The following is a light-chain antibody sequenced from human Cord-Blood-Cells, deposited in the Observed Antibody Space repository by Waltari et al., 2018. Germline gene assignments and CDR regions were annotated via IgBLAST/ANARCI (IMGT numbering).Light chain of an antibody. CDR3: QQYNNWPLT. V-gene: IGKV3-15*01. J-gene: IGKJ4*01. CDR2: GAS. CDR1: QSVSSN. Sequence: EIVLPQSPATLSVSPGERATLSCRASQSVSSNFAWYQQKHGQAPRLLIYGASTRATGIPARFSGSGSGTEFTLTISSLQSEDFAVYYCQQYNNWPLTFGGGTKVEIK.